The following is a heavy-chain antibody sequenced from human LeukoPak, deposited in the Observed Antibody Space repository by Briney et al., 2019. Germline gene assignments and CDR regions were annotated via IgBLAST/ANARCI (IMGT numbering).Heavy chain of an antibody. CDR1: GGSFSGYY. CDR3: ASSQWFGDAFDI. D-gene: IGHD3-10*01. J-gene: IGHJ3*02. Sequence: SETLSLTCAVYGGSFSGYYWSWIRQPPGKGLEWIGEINHSGSTNYIPSLKSRVTISVDTSKNQFSLKLSSVTAADTAVYYCASSQWFGDAFDIWGQGTMVTVSS. CDR2: INHSGST. V-gene: IGHV4-34*01.